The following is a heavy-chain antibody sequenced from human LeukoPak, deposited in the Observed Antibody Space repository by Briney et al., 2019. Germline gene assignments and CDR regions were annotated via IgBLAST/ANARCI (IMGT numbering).Heavy chain of an antibody. D-gene: IGHD1-26*01. CDR2: IYPGDSDT. Sequence: GAPFQISCQCSGSIFTSYWIGWVRHLPGKGLEWMGIIYPGDSDTRYSPSFQGQVTISADKSISTAYLQWSSLKASDTAMYYCARRTMGATFWFDYWDQGTLVTVSS. J-gene: IGHJ4*02. CDR1: GSIFTSYW. V-gene: IGHV5-51*01. CDR3: ARRTMGATFWFDY.